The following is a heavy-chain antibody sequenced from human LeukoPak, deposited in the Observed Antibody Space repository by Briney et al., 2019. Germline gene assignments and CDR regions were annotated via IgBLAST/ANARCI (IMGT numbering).Heavy chain of an antibody. Sequence: GRSLRLSCEASGFTVSSHYMNWVRQAPGKGLEWVSIIYSGGSTYYADSVKGRFTISRDNSKNTLYLQMNSLRVEDTAVYYCARTDYSHFDYWGQGTLVTVSS. CDR1: GFTVSSHY. CDR3: ARTDYSHFDY. D-gene: IGHD3-16*01. CDR2: IYSGGST. V-gene: IGHV3-66*02. J-gene: IGHJ4*02.